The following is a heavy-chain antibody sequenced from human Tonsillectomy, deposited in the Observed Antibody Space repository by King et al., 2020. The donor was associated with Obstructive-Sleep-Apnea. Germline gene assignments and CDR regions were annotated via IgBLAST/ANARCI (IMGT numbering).Heavy chain of an antibody. CDR1: GYTFTDYC. V-gene: IGHV1-2*02. CDR2: INPNSGGT. CDR3: AIWLTGDIDC. D-gene: IGHD5-18*01. J-gene: IGHJ4*02. Sequence: QLVQSGAEVKRPGASVKVSCKASGYTFTDYCIHWVRQPPGHGLEWMGWINPNSGGTNCAQKFQGRVTMTRDTSISTAYLELSSLRSDDSAVYFLAIWLTGDIDCGGQGTPVTASS.